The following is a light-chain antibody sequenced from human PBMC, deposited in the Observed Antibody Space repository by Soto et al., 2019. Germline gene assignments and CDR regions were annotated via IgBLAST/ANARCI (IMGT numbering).Light chain of an antibody. Sequence: QLVLTQPPSASGTPCQIVAISCSGSSSNIGSNTVTWYQQLPGTAPKLLIYSTSQRSSGVPGRFSGSKSGASASLSISGLQSEDEADYYCAAWDDRLDVYVFGTGTKLTVL. V-gene: IGLV1-44*01. CDR2: STS. CDR3: AAWDDRLDVYV. J-gene: IGLJ1*01. CDR1: SSNIGSNT.